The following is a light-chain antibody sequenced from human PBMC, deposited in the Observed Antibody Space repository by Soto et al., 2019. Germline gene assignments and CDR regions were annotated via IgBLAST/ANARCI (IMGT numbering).Light chain of an antibody. J-gene: IGKJ1*01. CDR3: QKYNSAPRT. CDR2: AAS. V-gene: IGKV1-27*01. Sequence: DIKMTQSPSSLSASVGDRVTITCRASQGISNYLAWYQQKPGKVPKLLIYAASTLQAGLPSRFSGSGSGTDFALTISSLQPEDVATYYCQKYNSAPRTFGQGTKVEIK. CDR1: QGISNY.